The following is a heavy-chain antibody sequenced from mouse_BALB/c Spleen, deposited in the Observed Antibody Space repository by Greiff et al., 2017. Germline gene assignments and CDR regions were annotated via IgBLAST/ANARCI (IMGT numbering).Heavy chain of an antibody. V-gene: IGHV5-4*02. Sequence: EVMLVESGGGLVKPGGSLKLSCAASGFTFSDYYMYWVRQTPEKRLEWVATISDGGSYTYYPDSVKGRFTISRDNAKNNLYLQMSSLKSEDTAMYYCARDDDGYSWFAYWGQGTLVTVSA. CDR3: ARDDDGYSWFAY. CDR2: ISDGGSYT. D-gene: IGHD2-3*01. CDR1: GFTFSDYY. J-gene: IGHJ3*01.